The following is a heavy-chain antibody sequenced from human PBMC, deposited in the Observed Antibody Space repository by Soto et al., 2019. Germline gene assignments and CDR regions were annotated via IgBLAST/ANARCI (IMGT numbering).Heavy chain of an antibody. D-gene: IGHD2-15*01. CDR2: ISYDGRNK. Sequence: QVQLVESGGGVVQPGRSLRLSCAASGFIFSSYGMHWVRQAPGKGLEWVAVISYDGRNKYYTDSVKGRFTISRDNSKNTLYLQMDSRRAEDTTVYCCAKDLGSCSGGRCYYFDYWGQGTLVTVSS. J-gene: IGHJ4*02. CDR1: GFIFSSYG. CDR3: AKDLGSCSGGRCYYFDY. V-gene: IGHV3-30*18.